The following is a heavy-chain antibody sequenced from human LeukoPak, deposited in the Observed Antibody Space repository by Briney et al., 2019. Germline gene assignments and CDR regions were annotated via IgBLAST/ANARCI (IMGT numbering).Heavy chain of an antibody. V-gene: IGHV3-30*18. CDR3: AKLGYCTVTSCDFDY. J-gene: IGHJ4*02. D-gene: IGHD2-8*02. Sequence: GRSLRLSCAASGFTFSSYGMHWVRQAPGKGLEWVAVISYDGSNKYYADSVKGRFTISRDYSKNTLYLQMNSLRAEDTAVYYCAKLGYCTVTSCDFDYWGQGTLVTVSS. CDR2: ISYDGSNK. CDR1: GFTFSSYG.